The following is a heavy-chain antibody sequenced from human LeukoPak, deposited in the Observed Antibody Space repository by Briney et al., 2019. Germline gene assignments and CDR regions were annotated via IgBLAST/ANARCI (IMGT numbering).Heavy chain of an antibody. D-gene: IGHD3-22*01. CDR1: GFSISTYW. CDR2: INPDGSTT. J-gene: IGHJ4*02. CDR3: ARGYYDRLRFDY. Sequence: PGGSLRLSCAASGFSISTYWIHWVRQAPGKGLVWVSRINPDGSTTYYADSVKGRITISRDNAKNSLYLQMNSLRAEDTAVYYCARGYYDRLRFDYWGQGTLVTVSS. V-gene: IGHV3-74*01.